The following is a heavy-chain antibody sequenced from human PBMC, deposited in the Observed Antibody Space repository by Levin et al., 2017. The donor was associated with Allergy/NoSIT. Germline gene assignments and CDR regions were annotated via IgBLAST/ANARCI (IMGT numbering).Heavy chain of an antibody. CDR1: GGSISSGDYY. J-gene: IGHJ3*02. Sequence: SETLSLTCTVSGGSISSGDYYWSWIRQPPGKGLEWIGYIYYSGSTYYNPSLKSRVTISVDTSKNQFSLKLSSVTAADTAVYYCARFFSSYSVAFDIWGQGTMVTVSS. D-gene: IGHD3-22*01. CDR3: ARFFSSYSVAFDI. V-gene: IGHV4-30-4*01. CDR2: IYYSGST.